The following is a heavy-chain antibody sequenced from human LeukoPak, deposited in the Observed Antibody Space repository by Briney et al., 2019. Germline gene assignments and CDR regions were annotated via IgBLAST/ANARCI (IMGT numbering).Heavy chain of an antibody. CDR1: GVTFSSYA. Sequence: GSLRLSCAASGVTFSSYAMSWVRQAPGKGLEWVSAISGSGGSTYYADSVKGRFTISRDNSKNTLYLQMISLRAEDTAVYYCAKDAGASDTAMVLGLFDYWGQGTLVTVSS. CDR2: ISGSGGST. J-gene: IGHJ4*02. D-gene: IGHD5-18*01. CDR3: AKDAGASDTAMVLGLFDY. V-gene: IGHV3-23*01.